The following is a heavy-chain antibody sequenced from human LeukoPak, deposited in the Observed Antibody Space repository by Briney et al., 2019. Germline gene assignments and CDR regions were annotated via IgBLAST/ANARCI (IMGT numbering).Heavy chain of an antibody. V-gene: IGHV4-4*07. D-gene: IGHD6-19*01. Sequence: SSETLSLTCTVSGGSISSYYWSWIRQPAGKGLEWIGRIYTSGSTNYNPSLKSRVTMSVDTSKNQFSLKLSSVTAADTAVYYCARHNRDGGWSAEYFQHWGQGTLVTVSS. J-gene: IGHJ1*01. CDR1: GGSISSYY. CDR2: IYTSGST. CDR3: ARHNRDGGWSAEYFQH.